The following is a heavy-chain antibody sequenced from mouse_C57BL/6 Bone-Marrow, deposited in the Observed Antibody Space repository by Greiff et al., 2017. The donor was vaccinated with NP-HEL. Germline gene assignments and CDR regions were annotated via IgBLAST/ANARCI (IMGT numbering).Heavy chain of an antibody. V-gene: IGHV1-69*01. Sequence: QVQLQQPGAELVMPGASVKLSCKASGYTFTSYWMHWVKQRPGQGLEWIGEVDTSDSYTNYNHKFKGQFPLSVDKSSSTAYMQLSSLTSEDSAVDYVERGVITTRRYYFDYWGQGTTLTVSS. D-gene: IGHD2-4*01. J-gene: IGHJ2*01. CDR2: VDTSDSYT. CDR3: ERGVITTRRYYFDY. CDR1: GYTFTSYW.